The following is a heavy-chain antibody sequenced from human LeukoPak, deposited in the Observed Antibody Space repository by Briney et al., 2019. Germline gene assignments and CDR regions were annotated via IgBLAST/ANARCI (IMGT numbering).Heavy chain of an antibody. CDR2: INSDGSET. V-gene: IGHV3-74*03. J-gene: IGHJ4*02. CDR1: GFTFSSFW. D-gene: IGHD3-16*01. Sequence: GGSLRLSSAASGFTFSSFWIYWVRHAPGKGLVWVSRINSDGSETMYADSVKGRFTISRDNAKNTLYLEMNTLRAEDTAVYYCARVRMGDDFNPFDYWGQGTLVTVSS. CDR3: ARVRMGDDFNPFDY.